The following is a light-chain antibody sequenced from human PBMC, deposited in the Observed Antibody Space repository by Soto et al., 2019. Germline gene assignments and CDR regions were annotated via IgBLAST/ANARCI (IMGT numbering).Light chain of an antibody. V-gene: IGKV3-20*01. CDR2: SAS. Sequence: ESVLTHSPGTLSVSPGERATLSCRASQSVSSNYLAWYQQKPGQAPRLPIHSASSRATGIPDRFSGSGSGTDFTLIISRLEPEDFAVYYCQQYGGSPPQTFGQGTKVDIK. CDR1: QSVSSNY. J-gene: IGKJ1*01. CDR3: QQYGGSPPQT.